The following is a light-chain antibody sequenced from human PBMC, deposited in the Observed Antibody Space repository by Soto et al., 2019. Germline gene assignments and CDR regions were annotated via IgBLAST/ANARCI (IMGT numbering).Light chain of an antibody. CDR2: AAS. J-gene: IGKJ3*01. Sequence: EIVLTQTPGTLSLSPGERATLSCRTSQSVSANYLAWYQQKLGQAPRLLLYAASSRAAGIPARFSGSGSGIYFTLTISRLEPEDFAVYYCQYFGNSLLTFGPGTKVDIK. V-gene: IGKV3-20*01. CDR1: QSVSANY. CDR3: QYFGNSLLT.